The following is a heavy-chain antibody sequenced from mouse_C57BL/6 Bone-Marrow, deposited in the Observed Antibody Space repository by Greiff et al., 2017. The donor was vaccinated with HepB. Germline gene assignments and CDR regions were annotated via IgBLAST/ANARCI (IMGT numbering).Heavy chain of an antibody. J-gene: IGHJ1*03. Sequence: EVKVVESGGGLVKPGGSLKLSCAASGFTFSSYAMSWVRQTPEKRLEWVATISDGGSYTYYPDNVKGRFTISRDNAKNNRYLQMSHLKSEDTAMYYCARAPYYYGSSPYWYFDVWGTGTTVTVSS. CDR3: ARAPYYYGSSPYWYFDV. V-gene: IGHV5-4*03. D-gene: IGHD1-1*01. CDR1: GFTFSSYA. CDR2: ISDGGSYT.